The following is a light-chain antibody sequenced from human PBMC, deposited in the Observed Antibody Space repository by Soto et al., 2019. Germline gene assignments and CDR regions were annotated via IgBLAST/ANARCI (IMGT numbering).Light chain of an antibody. CDR3: CSYAGSYV. V-gene: IGLV2-8*01. Sequence: QSALTQSPSASGSPGQSVTISYTGTSSDIGGYNSVSWYQQHPGKAPKVMIYDVTKRPSGVPDRFSGSKSGNTASLTISGLQAEDEADYYCCSYAGSYVFGTGSKVTVL. CDR2: DVT. J-gene: IGLJ1*01. CDR1: SSDIGGYNS.